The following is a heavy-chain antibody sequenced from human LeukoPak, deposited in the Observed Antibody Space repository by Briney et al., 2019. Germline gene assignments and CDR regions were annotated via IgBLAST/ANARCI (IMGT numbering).Heavy chain of an antibody. D-gene: IGHD2-2*03. CDR1: GFTFSNYW. Sequence: GGSLRLSCAASGFTFSNYWMHWVRQAPGKGLVWVSRIKSDGSSTSYADSVKGRFTISRDNARNTLFLQMNSLRVEDTAVYYCAKAIWDGYCSSTSCPYYFDYWGQGTLVTVSS. V-gene: IGHV3-74*01. J-gene: IGHJ4*02. CDR2: IKSDGSST. CDR3: AKAIWDGYCSSTSCPYYFDY.